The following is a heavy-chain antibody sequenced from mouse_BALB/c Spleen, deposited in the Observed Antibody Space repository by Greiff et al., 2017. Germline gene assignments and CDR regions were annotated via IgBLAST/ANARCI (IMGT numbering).Heavy chain of an antibody. CDR1: GYSITSDYA. CDR2: ISYSGST. Sequence: VQLKESGPGLVKPSHSLSLTCTVSGYSITSDYAWNWIRQLPGNKLEWMGYISYSGSTSYNPSLNSRISITRDTSKNQFFLQLNSVTTEDTATSCCARYSSWDWYFDVWGAGTTVTVSS. V-gene: IGHV3-2*02. CDR3: ARYSSWDWYFDV. D-gene: IGHD4-1*01. J-gene: IGHJ1*01.